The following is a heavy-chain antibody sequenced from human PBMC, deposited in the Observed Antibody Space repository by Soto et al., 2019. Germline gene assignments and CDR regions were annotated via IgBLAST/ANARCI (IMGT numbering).Heavy chain of an antibody. Sequence: ASVKVSCKASGYIFTSYNINWVRQAAGHGLEWMGWVNPDSGHTVYAQKFQGRVTITRDTSISTAHMELRSLRSEDTAVYYCAREGVDTYYYYYYMDVWGKGTTVTVSS. CDR3: AREGVDTYYYYYYMDV. CDR2: VNPDSGHT. CDR1: GYIFTSYN. J-gene: IGHJ6*03. D-gene: IGHD5-18*01. V-gene: IGHV1-8*03.